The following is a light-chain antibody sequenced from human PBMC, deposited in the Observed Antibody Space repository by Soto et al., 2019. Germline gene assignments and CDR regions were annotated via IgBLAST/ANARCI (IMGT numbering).Light chain of an antibody. Sequence: QSVLTQPASVSGSPGQSITISCTGTSSDVGGYNYVAWYQQHPGKVPRLMIYEVSNRPSGVSNRFSGSKSGSTGSLTISGLQAEDEADYYCISYTSSSTSYVFGTGTKVTVL. CDR3: ISYTSSSTSYV. V-gene: IGLV2-14*01. J-gene: IGLJ1*01. CDR2: EVS. CDR1: SSDVGGYNY.